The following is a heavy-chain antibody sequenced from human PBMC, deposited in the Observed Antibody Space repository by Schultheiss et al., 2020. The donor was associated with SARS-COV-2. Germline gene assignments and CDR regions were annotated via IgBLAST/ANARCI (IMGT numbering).Heavy chain of an antibody. V-gene: IGHV5-51*01. CDR3: ARPRGDSSSSPNDAFDI. D-gene: IGHD6-6*01. J-gene: IGHJ3*02. CDR1: GYSFTSYW. CDR2: IYPGDSDT. Sequence: GGSLRLSCKGSGYSFTSYWIGWVRQMPGKGLEWMGIIYPGDSDTRYSPSFQGQVTISADKSISTAYLQWSSLKASDTAMYYCARPRGDSSSSPNDAFDIWGQGTMVTVSS.